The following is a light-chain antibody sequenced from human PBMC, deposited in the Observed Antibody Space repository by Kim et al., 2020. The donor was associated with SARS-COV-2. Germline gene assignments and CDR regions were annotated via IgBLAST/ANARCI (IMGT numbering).Light chain of an antibody. J-gene: IGLJ3*02. V-gene: IGLV3-19*01. CDR3: SSRGRSGNHWV. CDR2: GQN. Sequence: SSELTQDPAVSVALGQTVRMTCQGDSLREYYASWYQRKPGQALAVVIYGQNSRPSGIPDRFSGSTSGNTAYLAITGAQAEDEADYYCSSRGRSGNHWVFG. CDR1: SLREYY.